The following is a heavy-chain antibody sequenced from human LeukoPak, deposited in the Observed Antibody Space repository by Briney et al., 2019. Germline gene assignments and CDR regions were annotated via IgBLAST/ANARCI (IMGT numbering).Heavy chain of an antibody. CDR1: GFIFSSYG. D-gene: IGHD3-3*01. V-gene: IGHV3-7*01. CDR3: ARDRGLRFLEWLSPYYYYYMDV. Sequence: GGSLRLSCAASGFIFSSYGMNWVRQAPGKGLEWVANIKQDGSEKYYVDSVKGRFTISRDNAKNSLYLQMNSLRAEDTAVYYCARDRGLRFLEWLSPYYYYYMDVWGKGTTVTVSS. CDR2: IKQDGSEK. J-gene: IGHJ6*03.